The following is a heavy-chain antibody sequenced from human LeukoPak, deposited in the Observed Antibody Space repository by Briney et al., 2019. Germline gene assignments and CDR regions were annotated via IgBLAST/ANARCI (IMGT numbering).Heavy chain of an antibody. V-gene: IGHV3-21*01. Sequence: GGSLRLSCAASGFTFSSYSMNWVRQAPGKGLEWVSSISSSSSYIYYADSVKGRFTISRDNAKNSLYLQMNSLRAEDTAAYYCARVAGDYPYYYYGMDVWGKGTTVTVSS. CDR2: ISSSSSYI. CDR1: GFTFSSYS. CDR3: ARVAGDYPYYYYGMDV. D-gene: IGHD4-17*01. J-gene: IGHJ6*04.